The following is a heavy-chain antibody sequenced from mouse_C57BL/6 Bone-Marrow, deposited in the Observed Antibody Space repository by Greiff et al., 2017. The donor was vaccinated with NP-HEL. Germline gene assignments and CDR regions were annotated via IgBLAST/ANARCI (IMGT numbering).Heavy chain of an antibody. CDR3: ARRSGSSFYAMDY. CDR2: IDPNSGGT. J-gene: IGHJ4*01. CDR1: GYTFTSYW. V-gene: IGHV1-72*01. Sequence: QVQLKQPGAELVKPGASVKLSCKASGYTFTSYWMHWVKQRPGRGLEWIGRIDPNSGGTKYNEKFKSKATLTVDKPSSTAYMQLSSLTSEDSAVYYCARRSGSSFYAMDYWGQGTSVTVSS. D-gene: IGHD1-1*01.